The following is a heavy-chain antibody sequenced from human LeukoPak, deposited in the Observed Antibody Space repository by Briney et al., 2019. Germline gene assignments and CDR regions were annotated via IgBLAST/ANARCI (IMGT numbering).Heavy chain of an antibody. CDR3: AREEWELRSFDY. CDR1: GGTFSSYA. Sequence: GASVKVSCKASGGTFSSYAISWVRQAPGQGLEWMGIINPSGGSTSYAQKFQGRVTMTRDMSTSTVYMELSSLRSEDTAVYYCAREEWELRSFDYWGQGTLVTVSS. V-gene: IGHV1-46*01. D-gene: IGHD1-26*01. J-gene: IGHJ4*02. CDR2: INPSGGST.